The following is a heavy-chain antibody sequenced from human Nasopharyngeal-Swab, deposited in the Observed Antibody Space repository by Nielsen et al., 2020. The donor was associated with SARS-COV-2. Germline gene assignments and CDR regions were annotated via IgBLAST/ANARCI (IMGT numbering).Heavy chain of an antibody. Sequence: RQAPGRGLEWVGDIYYTGSTYCNPSLKSGVTISVDTSKNQFSLRLTSVTAADTAVYYCARYPSSSWSSYGMDVWGQGTTVTVSS. J-gene: IGHJ6*02. CDR2: IYYTGST. CDR3: ARYPSSSWSSYGMDV. V-gene: IGHV4-31*02. D-gene: IGHD6-13*01.